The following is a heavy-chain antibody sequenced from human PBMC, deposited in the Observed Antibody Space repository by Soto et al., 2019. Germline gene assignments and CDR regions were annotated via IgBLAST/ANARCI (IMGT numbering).Heavy chain of an antibody. D-gene: IGHD5-18*01. CDR1: GFTFSSYG. J-gene: IGHJ5*02. CDR2: ISYDGSNK. V-gene: IGHV3-30*18. Sequence: GGSLRLSCAASGFTFSSYGMHWVRQAPGKGLEWVAVISYDGSNKYYADSVKGRFTISRDNSKNTLYLQMNSLRAEDTAVYYCAKDGPIQLGPPSPWFDPWGQGTLVTVSS. CDR3: AKDGPIQLGPPSPWFDP.